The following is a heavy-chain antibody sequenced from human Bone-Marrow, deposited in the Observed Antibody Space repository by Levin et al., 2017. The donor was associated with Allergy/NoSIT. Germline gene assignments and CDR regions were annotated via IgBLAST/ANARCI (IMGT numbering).Heavy chain of an antibody. V-gene: IGHV3-9*01. CDR3: AKGQRTVVADTDLDY. J-gene: IGHJ4*02. D-gene: IGHD2-15*01. CDR1: GFTFEDFA. CDR2: ISWNSGDT. Sequence: LAGGSLRLSCAASGFTFEDFAMHWVRLIPGKGLDWVSGISWNSGDTAYADSVKGRFTISRDNAKNSLSLQMGSLRVEDTATYYCAKGQRTVVADTDLDYWGRGTLVTVAS.